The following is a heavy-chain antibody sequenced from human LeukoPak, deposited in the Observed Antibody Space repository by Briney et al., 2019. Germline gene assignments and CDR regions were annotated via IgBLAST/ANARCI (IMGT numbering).Heavy chain of an antibody. D-gene: IGHD3-9*01. CDR1: GFTFSSYS. V-gene: IGHV3-21*01. Sequence: GGSLRLSCAASGFTFSSYSMNWVRQAPGKGLEWVSSISSSSSYIYYADSVKGRFTISRDNAKNSLYLQMNSLRAEDTAVYYCARAGLELRYFDWSTRGIYFDYWGQGTLVTVSS. CDR2: ISSSSSYI. CDR3: ARAGLELRYFDWSTRGIYFDY. J-gene: IGHJ4*02.